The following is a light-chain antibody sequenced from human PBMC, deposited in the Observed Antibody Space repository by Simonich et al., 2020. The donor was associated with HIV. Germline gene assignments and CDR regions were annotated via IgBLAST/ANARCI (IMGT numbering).Light chain of an antibody. J-gene: IGLJ3*02. V-gene: IGLV6-57*03. CDR1: SGSIASNY. Sequence: NFMLTQPHSVSESPGKTVTISCTRSSGSIASNYVQWYQQRPGSAPTTVIYEDNQRPSGVPDRVSGSIDSSSNSASLTISGLKTEDEADYYCQSYDSSSHWVFGGGTKLTVL. CDR2: EDN. CDR3: QSYDSSSHWV.